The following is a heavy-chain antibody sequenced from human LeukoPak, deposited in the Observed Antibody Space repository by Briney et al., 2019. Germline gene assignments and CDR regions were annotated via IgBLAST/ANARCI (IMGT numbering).Heavy chain of an antibody. V-gene: IGHV1-46*01. J-gene: IGHJ4*02. CDR1: GYTFTSYY. CDR2: INPSGGST. Sequence: ASVKVSCKASGYTFTSYYMHWVRQAPGQGLEWMGIINPSGGSTSYAQKFQGRVTMTRDMSTSTVYVELSSLRSEDTAVYYCARDSPEGYYFDYWGQGTLVTVSS. CDR3: ARDSPEGYYFDY.